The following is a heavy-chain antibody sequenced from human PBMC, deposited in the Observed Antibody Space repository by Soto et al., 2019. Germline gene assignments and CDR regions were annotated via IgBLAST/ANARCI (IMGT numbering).Heavy chain of an antibody. J-gene: IGHJ4*02. D-gene: IGHD1-26*01. V-gene: IGHV3-30-3*01. CDR3: ARDKIKGAPDYLNS. CDR1: GFTFSANA. Sequence: QEQLVESGGDVVQPGRSLTLSCAASGFTFSANAMHWVRQAPGKGLEWVAVIAYDGTIKIYRDSVKGRFNISRDDSKSTLYLQMNSLRPEDTAVYYCARDKIKGAPDYLNSWGQGTLVIVSS. CDR2: IAYDGTIK.